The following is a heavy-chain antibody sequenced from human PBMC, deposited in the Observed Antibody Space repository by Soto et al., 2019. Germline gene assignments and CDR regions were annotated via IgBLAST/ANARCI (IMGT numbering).Heavy chain of an antibody. J-gene: IGHJ5*02. V-gene: IGHV3-23*01. CDR3: AKIEMGWFAH. D-gene: IGHD2-8*01. CDR2: ISGSGGHT. Sequence: PGGSLRLSCTGSGFSFFSYAMSWVRQAPGKGLEWVSTISGSGGHTYYADSVKGRSVVSRDNDKNTVYLHMSSLTGEDTAVYFCAKIEMGWFAHWGQGTQVTVSS. CDR1: GFSFFSYA.